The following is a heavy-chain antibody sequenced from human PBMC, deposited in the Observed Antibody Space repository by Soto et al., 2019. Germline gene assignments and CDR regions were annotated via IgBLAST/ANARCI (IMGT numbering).Heavy chain of an antibody. CDR2: ISSYNGNT. Sequence: ASVKVSCKASGYTFTSYGISWVRQAPGQGLEWMGWISSYNGNTNYAQKVQGRVTMTTDTSTSTTYMELRSLRSDDTAVYYCARGPRYCSSTSCFSGVTWFDPWGQGTMVTVYS. V-gene: IGHV1-18*04. D-gene: IGHD2-2*01. CDR1: GYTFTSYG. J-gene: IGHJ5*02. CDR3: ARGPRYCSSTSCFSGVTWFDP.